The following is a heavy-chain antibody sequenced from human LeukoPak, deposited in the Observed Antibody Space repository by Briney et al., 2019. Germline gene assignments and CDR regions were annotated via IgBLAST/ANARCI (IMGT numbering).Heavy chain of an antibody. J-gene: IGHJ4*02. CDR3: AREGSGYYDFWSGYYTSYYFDY. Sequence: AGGSLRLSCTASGFTLSSYAMSWVRQAPGEGLEWVSTISGSADNTNYAEAVKGRFTISRDNSKNTMYLQMNSLRAEDTAVYYCAREGSGYYDFWSGYYTSYYFDYWGQGTLVTVSS. CDR2: ISGSADNT. D-gene: IGHD3-3*01. CDR1: GFTLSSYA. V-gene: IGHV3-23*01.